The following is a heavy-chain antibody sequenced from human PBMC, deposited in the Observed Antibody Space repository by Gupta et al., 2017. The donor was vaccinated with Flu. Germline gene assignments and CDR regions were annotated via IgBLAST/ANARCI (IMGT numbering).Heavy chain of an antibody. CDR3: VRPSSGTYVYDY. J-gene: IGHJ4*02. Sequence: EVQLVQSGAEVKKPGESLRISCKASGYNFNNDWIGWVRQMPGKGLEWMGIIYPADSDTRYSPSFQGQVTISADTSITTAHLHWSSLKASDTAIYYCVRPSSGTYVYDYWGQGTLVTVSS. CDR1: GYNFNNDW. D-gene: IGHD3-16*01. CDR2: IYPADSDT. V-gene: IGHV5-51*01.